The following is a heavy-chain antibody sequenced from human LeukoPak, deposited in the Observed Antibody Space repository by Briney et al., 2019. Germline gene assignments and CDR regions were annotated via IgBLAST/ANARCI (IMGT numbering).Heavy chain of an antibody. CDR1: GFTFDDYA. J-gene: IGHJ5*02. CDR3: ARGVTPDPYNWFDP. Sequence: GRSLRLSCAASGFTFDDYAMHWVRQAPGKGLEWVSSISSSSSYIYYADSVKGRFTISRDNAKNSLYLQMNSLRAEDTAVYYCARGVTPDPYNWFDPWGQGTLVTVSS. V-gene: IGHV3-21*01. D-gene: IGHD4-23*01. CDR2: ISSSSSYI.